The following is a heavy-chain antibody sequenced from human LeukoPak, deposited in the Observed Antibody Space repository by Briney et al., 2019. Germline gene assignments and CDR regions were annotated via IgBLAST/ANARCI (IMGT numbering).Heavy chain of an antibody. CDR2: IIPIFGTA. J-gene: IGHJ4*02. D-gene: IGHD5-18*01. CDR3: ARDHRGYSYGPLGY. Sequence: ASVKVSCKASGGTFSSYAISWVRQAPGQGLEWMGGIIPIFGTANYAQKFQGRVTMTRDTSISTAYMELSRLRSDDTAVYYCARDHRGYSYGPLGYWGQGTLVTVSS. V-gene: IGHV1-69*05. CDR1: GGTFSSYA.